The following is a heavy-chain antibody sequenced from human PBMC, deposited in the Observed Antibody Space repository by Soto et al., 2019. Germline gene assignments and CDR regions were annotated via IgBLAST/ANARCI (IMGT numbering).Heavy chain of an antibody. V-gene: IGHV1-24*01. CDR1: GYTLTELS. CDR3: GIDLLKVAAAGTVFDYFDY. CDR2: FDPEDGET. J-gene: IGHJ4*02. D-gene: IGHD6-13*01. Sequence: ASVKVSCKVSGYTLTELSMHWVRQAPGKGLEWMGGFDPEDGETIYAQKFQGRVTMTEDTSTDTAYMELSSLRSEDTAVYYCGIDLLKVAAAGTVFDYFDYWGQGTLVTVSS.